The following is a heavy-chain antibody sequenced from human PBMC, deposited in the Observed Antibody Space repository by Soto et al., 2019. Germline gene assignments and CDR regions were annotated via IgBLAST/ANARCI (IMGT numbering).Heavy chain of an antibody. CDR2: ISGGAAYT. D-gene: IGHD6-19*01. CDR3: AKDFSSGWCLDF. CDR1: GFSFSSYA. Sequence: GGSLRLSCVASGFSFSSYAMSWVRQAPGKGLEWVSGISGGAAYTYYADSVKGRFTISRDDSKNTLYLQMNSLRAEDTAVYYCAKDFSSGWCLDFWGQGTLVTVSS. J-gene: IGHJ4*02. V-gene: IGHV3-23*01.